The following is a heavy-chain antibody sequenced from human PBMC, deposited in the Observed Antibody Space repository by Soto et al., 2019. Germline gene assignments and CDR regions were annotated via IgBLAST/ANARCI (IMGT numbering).Heavy chain of an antibody. CDR2: ISYDGSNK. J-gene: IGHJ1*01. CDR1: GFTFSSYA. Sequence: PGGSLRLSCAASGFTFSSYAMHWVRQAPGKGLEWVAVISYDGSNKYYADSVKGRFTISRDNSKNTLYLQMNSLRAEDTAVYYCARDRLGYDSSGYYFHWDQGTLVTVSS. CDR3: ARDRLGYDSSGYYFH. D-gene: IGHD3-22*01. V-gene: IGHV3-30-3*01.